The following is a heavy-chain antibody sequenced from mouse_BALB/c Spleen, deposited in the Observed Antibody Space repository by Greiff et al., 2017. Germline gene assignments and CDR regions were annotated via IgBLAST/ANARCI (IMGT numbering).Heavy chain of an antibody. D-gene: IGHD2-3*01. CDR3: AREGDDGYFDY. Sequence: DVHLVESGGDLVKPGGSLKLSCAASGFTFSSYGMSWVRQTPDKRLEWVATISSGGSYTYYPDTVTGRFTISRDNAKNTLYLEMSSLRSEDTAMYYCAREGDDGYFDYWGQGTTLTVSS. J-gene: IGHJ2*01. CDR2: ISSGGSYT. CDR1: GFTFSSYG. V-gene: IGHV5-9-4*01.